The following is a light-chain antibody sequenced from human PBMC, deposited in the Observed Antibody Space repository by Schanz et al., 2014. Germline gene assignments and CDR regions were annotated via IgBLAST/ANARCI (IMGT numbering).Light chain of an antibody. J-gene: IGKJ1*01. Sequence: IVMTQSPATLSVSPGERASLSCRASQSVNSNLAWYQQKPGQAPRLLIYGASTRATGIPARFSGSGSGSVFTLTISSLQSEDFAVYYCQQYNNWQRTFGQGTKVEIK. CDR3: QQYNNWQRT. CDR1: QSVNSN. V-gene: IGKV3-15*01. CDR2: GAS.